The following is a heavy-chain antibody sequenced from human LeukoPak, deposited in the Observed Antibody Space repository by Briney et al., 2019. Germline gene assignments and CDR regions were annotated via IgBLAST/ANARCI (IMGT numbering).Heavy chain of an antibody. J-gene: IGHJ6*02. CDR2: INPSGGST. Sequence: ASVKVSCKASGYTFTSYYMHWVRQAPGQGLEWMGIINPSGGSTSYAQKFQGRVTMTRDTSTSTVYMELSSLRSEDTAVYYCARGSVNTYYYYGMDAWGQGTTVTVSS. V-gene: IGHV1-46*01. CDR1: GYTFTSYY. D-gene: IGHD4-11*01. CDR3: ARGSVNTYYYYGMDA.